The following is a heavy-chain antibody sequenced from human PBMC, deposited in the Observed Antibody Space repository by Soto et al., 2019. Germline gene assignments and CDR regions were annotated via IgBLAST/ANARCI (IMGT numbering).Heavy chain of an antibody. CDR2: IYYSGST. V-gene: IGHV4-39*01. CDR1: GVSISSSSYY. D-gene: IGHD6-19*01. J-gene: IGHJ4*02. Sequence: QLQLQESGPGLVKPSETLSLNCTVSGVSISSSSYYWGGIRQPPVKGLEWIGIIYYSGSTYYNPSRKSRVTIAVDTSKNQFSLKLSSVTAADTAVYYCARHEAPSGWYFDYWGQGTLVTVSS. CDR3: ARHEAPSGWYFDY.